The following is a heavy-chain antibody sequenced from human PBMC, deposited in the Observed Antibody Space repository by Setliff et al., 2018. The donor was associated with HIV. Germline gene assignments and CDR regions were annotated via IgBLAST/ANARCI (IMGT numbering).Heavy chain of an antibody. CDR2: VNSDGSRT. Sequence: GGSLRLSCAASGFVFSDRYMAWIRQAPGKGLVWVSRVNSDGSRTSYADSVKGRFTISRDNAKNSLYLQMNSLRAEDTAVYYCAREFEYYDSRGFRYYYMDVSGKGTAVTVSS. V-gene: IGHV3-74*01. D-gene: IGHD3-22*01. CDR3: AREFEYYDSRGFRYYYMDV. CDR1: GFVFSDRY. J-gene: IGHJ6*03.